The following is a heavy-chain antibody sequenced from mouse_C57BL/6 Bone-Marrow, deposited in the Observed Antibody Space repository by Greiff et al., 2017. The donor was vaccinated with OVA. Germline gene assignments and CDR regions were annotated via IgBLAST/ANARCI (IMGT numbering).Heavy chain of an antibody. Sequence: QVQLQQPGTELVKPGASVKLSCKASGYTFTSYWMHWVKQRPGQGLEWIGNINPSNGGTNYNEKFKSKATLTVDKSPSTAYMQLSSLTSEDSAVYYCARYELGNYGDWFAYWGQGTLVTVSA. CDR3: ARYELGNYGDWFAY. J-gene: IGHJ3*01. CDR1: GYTFTSYW. D-gene: IGHD2-1*01. V-gene: IGHV1-53*01. CDR2: INPSNGGT.